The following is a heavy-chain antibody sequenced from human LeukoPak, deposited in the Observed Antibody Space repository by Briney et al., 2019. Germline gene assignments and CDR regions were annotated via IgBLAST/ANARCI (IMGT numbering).Heavy chain of an antibody. Sequence: SETLSLICTVSGGSISSSSYYWSWIRQPPGKGLEWIGYFYYSGSTNYNPSLKSRVTISVDTSKNQFSLKLSSVTAADTAVYYCAREDTAMAYFDYWGQGTLVTVSS. CDR1: GGSISSSSYY. J-gene: IGHJ4*02. CDR2: FYYSGST. V-gene: IGHV4-61*01. D-gene: IGHD5-18*01. CDR3: AREDTAMAYFDY.